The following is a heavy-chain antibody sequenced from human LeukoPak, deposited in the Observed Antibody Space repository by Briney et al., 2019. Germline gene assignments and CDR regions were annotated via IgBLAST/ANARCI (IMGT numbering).Heavy chain of an antibody. Sequence: SETLSLTCPGTGAPISNYYWSWIRQPPAKGLEWIGYFYYSGSTSYNPSLKSRVTISVATSKNQFSLKLSSVTAADTAVYYCAKGGIRSGAFDIWGQGTRVTVSS. D-gene: IGHD6-13*01. CDR1: GAPISNYY. V-gene: IGHV4-59*01. CDR2: FYYSGST. J-gene: IGHJ3*02. CDR3: AKGGIRSGAFDI.